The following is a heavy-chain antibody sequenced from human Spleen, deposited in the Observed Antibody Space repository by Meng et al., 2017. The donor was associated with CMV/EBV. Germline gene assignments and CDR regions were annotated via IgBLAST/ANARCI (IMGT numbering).Heavy chain of an antibody. CDR1: GFTFSSYA. Sequence: EVALLESGGGLGRPGGCLRLSCAASGFTFSSYAMSWVRQAPGKGLEWVSAISGSGGSTYYADSVKGRFTISRDNSKNTLYLQMNSLRAEDTAVYYCARDGSGSYSYLVVYWGQGTLVTVSS. J-gene: IGHJ4*02. CDR2: ISGSGGST. V-gene: IGHV3-23*01. D-gene: IGHD3-10*01. CDR3: ARDGSGSYSYLVVY.